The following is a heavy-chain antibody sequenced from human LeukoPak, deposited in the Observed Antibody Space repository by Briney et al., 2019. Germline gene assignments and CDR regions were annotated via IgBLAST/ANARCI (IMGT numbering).Heavy chain of an antibody. CDR3: AKDAMVTAIRWYYFDY. J-gene: IGHJ4*02. Sequence: GGSLRLSCAASGFSFSSYAIQWVRQAPGKGLEWVAVISYDGSNKYYADSVKGRFTISRDNSKNTLYLQMNSLRAEDTAVYYCAKDAMVTAIRWYYFDYWGQGTLVTVSS. CDR2: ISYDGSNK. D-gene: IGHD2-21*02. CDR1: GFSFSSYA. V-gene: IGHV3-30*04.